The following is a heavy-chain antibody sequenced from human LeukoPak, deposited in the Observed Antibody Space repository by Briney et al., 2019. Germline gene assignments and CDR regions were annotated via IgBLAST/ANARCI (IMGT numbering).Heavy chain of an antibody. CDR1: RLTFNSNA. CDR3: ASHAHDYDSSGYFDS. Sequence: GGSLRLSCVVSRLTFNSNAMYWVRQAPGKGLEWVSGISVSGGSEYYADSVKGRFSVSRDNSKHAVYLQMNSLRAEDTAVYFCASHAHDYDSSGYFDSWGQGALVTVSS. V-gene: IGHV3-23*01. J-gene: IGHJ4*02. D-gene: IGHD3-22*01. CDR2: ISVSGGSE.